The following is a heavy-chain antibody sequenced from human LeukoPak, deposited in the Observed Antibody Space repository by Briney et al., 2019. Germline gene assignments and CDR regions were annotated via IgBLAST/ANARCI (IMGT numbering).Heavy chain of an antibody. CDR1: GGSISSSSYY. D-gene: IGHD6-19*01. V-gene: IGHV4-39*07. CDR3: ARVPDSSGWFDY. CDR2: IYYSGST. Sequence: SETLSLTCTVSGGSISSSSYYWGWIRQPPGKGLEWIGSIYYSGSTYYNPSLKSRVTISVDTSKNQFSLKLSSVTAADTAVYYCARVPDSSGWFDYWGQGTLVTVSS. J-gene: IGHJ4*02.